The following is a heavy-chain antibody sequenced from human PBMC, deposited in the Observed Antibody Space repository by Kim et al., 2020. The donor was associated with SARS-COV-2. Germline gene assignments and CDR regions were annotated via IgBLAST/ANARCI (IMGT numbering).Heavy chain of an antibody. Sequence: YYSPPLKSRVTISVDTSKNQFSLKLSSVTAADTAVYYCARHLGVRGGPGDWGQGTLVTVSS. D-gene: IGHD3-10*01. V-gene: IGHV4-39*01. CDR3: ARHLGVRGGPGD. J-gene: IGHJ4*02.